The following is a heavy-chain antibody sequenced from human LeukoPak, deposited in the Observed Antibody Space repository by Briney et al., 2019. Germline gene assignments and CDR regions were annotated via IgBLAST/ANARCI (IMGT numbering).Heavy chain of an antibody. D-gene: IGHD6-19*01. CDR2: INHSGST. J-gene: IGHJ4*02. V-gene: IGHV4-34*01. Sequence: SETLSLTCGVYGGSFSGYYWSWIRQPPGKGLEWFGEINHSGSTNYNPSLKSRVTISVDTSKNQFSLKLNSVTAADTAVYYCARQAAVSGEEKFDYWGQGTLVTVSS. CDR1: GGSFSGYY. CDR3: ARQAAVSGEEKFDY.